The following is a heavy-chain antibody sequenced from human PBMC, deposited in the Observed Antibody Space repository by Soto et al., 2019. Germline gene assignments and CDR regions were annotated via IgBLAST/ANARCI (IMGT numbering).Heavy chain of an antibody. J-gene: IGHJ5*02. Sequence: QVQLVQSGAEVKKPGSSVKVSFKASGGTFSSYTISWVRQAPGQGLEWMGRIIPILGIANYAQKFQGRVTITADKSTSTAYMELSSLRSEDTAVYYCARDRPLQYYYDSSGPFDPWGQGTLVTVSS. V-gene: IGHV1-69*08. D-gene: IGHD3-22*01. CDR2: IIPILGIA. CDR3: ARDRPLQYYYDSSGPFDP. CDR1: GGTFSSYT.